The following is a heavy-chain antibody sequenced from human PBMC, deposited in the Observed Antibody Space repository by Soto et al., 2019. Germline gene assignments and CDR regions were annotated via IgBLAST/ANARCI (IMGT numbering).Heavy chain of an antibody. V-gene: IGHV3-23*01. J-gene: IGHJ6*02. CDR3: AKGRSYYYYYGVDV. Sequence: PGGSLRLSCAASGFTFSSYVMSWVRQAPGKGLEWVSSISYTADITNYADSVRGRFTISRDNSKSTLYLQMNSLRAEDTALYYCAKGRSYYYYYGVDVWGQGTTVTVSS. CDR1: GFTFSSYV. CDR2: ISYTADIT.